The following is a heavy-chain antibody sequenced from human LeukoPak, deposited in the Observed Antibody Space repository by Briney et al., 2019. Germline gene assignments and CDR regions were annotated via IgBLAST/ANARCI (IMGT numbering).Heavy chain of an antibody. V-gene: IGHV4-4*07. J-gene: IGHJ3*02. D-gene: IGHD3-22*01. CDR1: GGSISSYY. CDR3: ARDLTYYYDSSGYYYNWSYAFDI. CDR2: IYTSGST. Sequence: PSETLSLTCTVSGGSISSYYWSWIRQPAGKGLEWIGRIYTSGSTNYNPSLKSRVTMSVDTSKNQFSLKLSSVTAADTAVYYCARDLTYYYDSSGYYYNWSYAFDIRGQGTMVTVSS.